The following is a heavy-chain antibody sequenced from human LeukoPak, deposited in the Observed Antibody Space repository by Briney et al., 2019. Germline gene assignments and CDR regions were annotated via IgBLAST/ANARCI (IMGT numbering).Heavy chain of an antibody. V-gene: IGHV3-23*01. CDR2: ISGSGGST. Sequence: GGSLRLSCAASGFAFNNYAMSWVRQVPGKGLEWVSAISGSGGSTYYADSVKGRFTISRDNSKNTLYLQMNSLRAEDTAVYYCAKEYMWRGWFENLPNNWFDPWGQGTLVTVSS. D-gene: IGHD3-10*01. CDR3: AKEYMWRGWFENLPNNWFDP. CDR1: GFAFNNYA. J-gene: IGHJ5*02.